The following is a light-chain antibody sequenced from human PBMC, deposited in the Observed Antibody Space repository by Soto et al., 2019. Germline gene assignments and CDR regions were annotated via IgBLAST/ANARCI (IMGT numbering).Light chain of an antibody. CDR3: CSHGGSSPWV. CDR2: GNI. CDR1: SSNIGAGYD. Sequence: QSVLTQPPSVSGAPGQRVTISCTGSSSNIGAGYDVHWYQQLPGTAPKLLIYGNIKRPSGVPDRFSGSKSGTSASLAITGLQAEDEAEYYCCSHGGSSPWVFGGGTKVTVL. V-gene: IGLV1-40*01. J-gene: IGLJ3*02.